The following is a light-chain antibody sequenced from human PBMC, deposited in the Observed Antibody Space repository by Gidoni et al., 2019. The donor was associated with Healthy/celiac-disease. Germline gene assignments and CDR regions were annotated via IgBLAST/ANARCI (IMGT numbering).Light chain of an antibody. CDR3: QQSYTTPPT. V-gene: IGKV1-39*01. J-gene: IGKJ4*01. CDR1: QSISSY. Sequence: DTKMTPSPSSLSASVGDRVTITCRASQSISSYLNWYQQKPGKAPKLLIYAASSLQSGVPSRFSGSGSGTDFTLTISSLQPEDFATYYCQQSYTTPPTFGGGTKVEIK. CDR2: AAS.